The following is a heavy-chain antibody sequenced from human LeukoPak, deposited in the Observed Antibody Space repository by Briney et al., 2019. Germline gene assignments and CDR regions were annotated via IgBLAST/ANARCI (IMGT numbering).Heavy chain of an antibody. CDR2: ISGSGGST. V-gene: IGHV3-23*01. CDR3: AKAPYYSNYLSTPTPFDY. J-gene: IGHJ4*02. CDR1: GFTFSSYA. Sequence: QPGGSLRLSCAASGFTFSSYAMSWVRQAPGKGLEWVSAISGSGGSTYYADSVKGRFTISRDNSKNTLYLQMNSLRAEDTAVYYCAKAPYYSNYLSTPTPFDYWGQGTLVTVSS. D-gene: IGHD4-11*01.